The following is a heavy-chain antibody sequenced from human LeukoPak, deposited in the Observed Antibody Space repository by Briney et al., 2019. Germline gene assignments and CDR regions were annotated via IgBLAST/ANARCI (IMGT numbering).Heavy chain of an antibody. Sequence: SSETLSLTCTVSGGSISNYYWSWIRQPPGRGLEWIGYIYYSGSTNYNPSLKSRVTISVDTSKNQFSLKLSSVTAAGTAVYYCASLYPVAGWAYYFDYWGQGTLVTVSS. CDR1: GGSISNYY. CDR3: ASLYPVAGWAYYFDY. J-gene: IGHJ4*02. V-gene: IGHV4-59*08. D-gene: IGHD6-19*01. CDR2: IYYSGST.